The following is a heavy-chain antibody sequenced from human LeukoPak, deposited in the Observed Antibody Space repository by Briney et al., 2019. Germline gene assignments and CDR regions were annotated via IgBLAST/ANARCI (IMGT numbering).Heavy chain of an antibody. CDR2: FDPEDGET. CDR1: GYTLTELS. J-gene: IGHJ3*02. CDR3: ATGSRELPIGCDAFDI. V-gene: IGHV1-24*01. Sequence: ASVKVSCKVSGYTLTELSMHWVRQAPGKGLEWMGGFDPEDGETIYAQKFQGRVTMTEDTSTDTAYMELSSLRSEDTAVYYCATGSRELPIGCDAFDIWGQGTMVTVSS. D-gene: IGHD1-26*01.